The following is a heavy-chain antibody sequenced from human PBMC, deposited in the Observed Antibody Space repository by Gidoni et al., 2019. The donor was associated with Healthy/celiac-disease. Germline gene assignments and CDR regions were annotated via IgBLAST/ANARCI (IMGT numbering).Heavy chain of an antibody. J-gene: IGHJ4*02. CDR3: ASRSMVRGVMVY. CDR2: ISYDGSNK. Sequence: QVQLVESGGGVVQPGRSLRLSCAASGFTFSSYAMHWGRQAPGKGLEWVAVISYDGSNKYYADSVKGRFTISRDNSKNTLYLQMNSLRAEDTAVYYCASRSMVRGVMVYWGQGTLVTVSS. CDR1: GFTFSSYA. V-gene: IGHV3-30-3*01. D-gene: IGHD3-10*01.